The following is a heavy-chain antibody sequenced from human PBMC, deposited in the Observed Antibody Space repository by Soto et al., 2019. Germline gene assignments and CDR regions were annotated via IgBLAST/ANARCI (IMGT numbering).Heavy chain of an antibody. D-gene: IGHD2-15*01. CDR2: IYYTGST. V-gene: IGHV4-30-4*01. J-gene: IGHJ4*02. CDR1: GGSVSNVDHY. Sequence: NPSETLSLTCTVSGGSVSNVDHYWSWIRQPPGKGLEWIGHIYYTGSTYYNPSLKSRVTISVDTSKNHFSLKLSSVTAADTAVYYCARRGYSSVFTWYYYFDYWGQGTLVTVSS. CDR3: ARRGYSSVFTWYYYFDY.